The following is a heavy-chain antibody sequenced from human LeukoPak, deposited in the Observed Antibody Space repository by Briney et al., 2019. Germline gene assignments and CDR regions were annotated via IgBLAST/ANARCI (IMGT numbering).Heavy chain of an antibody. Sequence: SETLSLTCTVSGVSISSSNSYWGWIRQPPGKGLEWIGSIYYSGNTYYNASLKSQDSISIDTSKNQFSLKLSSVTAADTAVHYCATDTRSYDAFDIWGQGTMVTVSS. D-gene: IGHD1-26*01. V-gene: IGHV4-39*07. J-gene: IGHJ3*02. CDR1: GVSISSSNSY. CDR3: ATDTRSYDAFDI. CDR2: IYYSGNT.